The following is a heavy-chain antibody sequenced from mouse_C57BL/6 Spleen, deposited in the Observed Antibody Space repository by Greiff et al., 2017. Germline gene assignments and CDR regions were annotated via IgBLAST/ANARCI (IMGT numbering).Heavy chain of an antibody. CDR2: IDPETGGT. V-gene: IGHV1-15*01. CDR3: TSGERNY. J-gene: IGHJ2*01. CDR1: GYTFTDYE. Sequence: VQLQQSGAELVRPGASVTLSCKASGYTFTDYEMHWVKQTPVHGLEWIGAIDPETGGTAYNQKFKGKAILTADKSSSTAYMVLRSLTSEDSAVYYCTSGERNYWCQGTTLTVSS.